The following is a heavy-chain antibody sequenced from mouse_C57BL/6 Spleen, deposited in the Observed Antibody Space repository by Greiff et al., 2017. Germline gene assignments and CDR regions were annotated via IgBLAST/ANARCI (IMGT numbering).Heavy chain of an antibody. CDR1: GYTFTSYW. Sequence: QVQLKQPGAELVKPGASVKLSCKASGYTFTSYWMQWVKQRPGQGLEWIGEIDPSDSYTNYNQKFKGKATLTVDTSSSTAYMQLSSLTSEDSAVYYCARWMDYWGQGTSVTVSS. J-gene: IGHJ4*01. CDR2: IDPSDSYT. V-gene: IGHV1-50*01. CDR3: ARWMDY.